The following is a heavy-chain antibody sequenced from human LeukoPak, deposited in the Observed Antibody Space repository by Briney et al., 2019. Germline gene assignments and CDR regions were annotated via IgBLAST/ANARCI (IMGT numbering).Heavy chain of an antibody. CDR3: AKQGYTSSWLYFDY. V-gene: IGHV3-23*01. CDR1: GFTFSSYA. J-gene: IGHJ4*02. Sequence: GGSLRLSCAASGFTFSSYAMSWVRQAPGKGLEWVSVISGNDDRTYYADSVKGRFTISRDNSKNTLYLQLNSLRAEDTAVYYCAKQGYTSSWLYFDYWGQGTLVTVSS. CDR2: ISGNDDRT. D-gene: IGHD6-13*01.